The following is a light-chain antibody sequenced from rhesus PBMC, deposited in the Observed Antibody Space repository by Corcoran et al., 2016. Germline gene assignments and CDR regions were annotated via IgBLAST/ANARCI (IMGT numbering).Light chain of an antibody. Sequence: DIQMTQSPSSLSASVGDTVTITCQASQGISSWLAWYQQKPGKAPNLLIYKASSLQSGVPSRFSGRGSGTDLPLSISSLQPEDFATYYCLQYSSSPRTFGQGTKVEIK. V-gene: IGKV1-22*01. CDR3: LQYSSSPRT. CDR2: KAS. J-gene: IGKJ1*01. CDR1: QGISSW.